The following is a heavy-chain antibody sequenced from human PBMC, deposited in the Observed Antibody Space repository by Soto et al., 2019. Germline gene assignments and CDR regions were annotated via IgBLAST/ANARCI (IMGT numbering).Heavy chain of an antibody. D-gene: IGHD5-18*01. CDR2: IYYSGST. CDR3: ARRVRYSYGLDY. CDR1: GGSISSSSYY. Sequence: QLQLQESGPGLVKPSETLSLTCTVSGGSISSSSYYWGWIRQPPGKGLEWIGSIYYSGSTYYNPSLKSRVTISVDTSKNQFSLKLSSVTAADTAVYYCARRVRYSYGLDYWGQGTLVTVSS. V-gene: IGHV4-39*01. J-gene: IGHJ4*02.